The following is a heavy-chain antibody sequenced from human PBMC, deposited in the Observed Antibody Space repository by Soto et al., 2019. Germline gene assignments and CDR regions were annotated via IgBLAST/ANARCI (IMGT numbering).Heavy chain of an antibody. CDR3: AKDGYSPFYYYYGMDV. D-gene: IGHD4-4*01. CDR1: GFTFSSYG. V-gene: IGHV3-30*18. Sequence: QVQLVESGGGVVQPGRSLRLSCAASGFTFSSYGMHWVRQAPGKGLEWVAVISYDGSNKYYADSVKGRFTISRDNSKNTLYLQMNSLSAEDTAVYYCAKDGYSPFYYYYGMDVWGQGTTVTVSS. CDR2: ISYDGSNK. J-gene: IGHJ6*02.